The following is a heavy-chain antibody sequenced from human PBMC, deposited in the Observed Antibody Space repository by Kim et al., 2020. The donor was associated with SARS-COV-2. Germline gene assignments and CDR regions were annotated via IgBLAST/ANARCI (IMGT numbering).Heavy chain of an antibody. Sequence: GGSLRLSCAASGFTFSSYAMSWVRQAPGKGLEWVSGISGSGSNTYYTDSVKGRFTVSRDNSKNTLYLQMNSLRAEDTAVYYCAKQKGIVVPFNWFDPWGQGTLVTVPS. CDR2: ISGSGSNT. CDR3: AKQKGIVVPFNWFDP. D-gene: IGHD3-22*01. CDR1: GFTFSSYA. J-gene: IGHJ5*02. V-gene: IGHV3-23*01.